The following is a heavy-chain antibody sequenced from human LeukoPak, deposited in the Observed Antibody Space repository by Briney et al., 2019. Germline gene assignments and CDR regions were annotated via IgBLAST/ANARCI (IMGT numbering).Heavy chain of an antibody. V-gene: IGHV4-39*01. Sequence: PSETLSLTCTVSGGSISSSSYYWGWIRQPPGKGLEWIGGIYYSGSTYYNPSLKSRVTISVGTSKNQFSLNLGSVTAADTAVYYCALDTIGARPNFDYWGQGTLVTVSS. CDR1: GGSISSSSYY. CDR3: ALDTIGARPNFDY. D-gene: IGHD4/OR15-4a*01. J-gene: IGHJ4*02. CDR2: IYYSGST.